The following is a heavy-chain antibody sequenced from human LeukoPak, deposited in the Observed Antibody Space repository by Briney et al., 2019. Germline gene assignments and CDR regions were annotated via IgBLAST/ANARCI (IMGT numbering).Heavy chain of an antibody. CDR3: ARRLAVTGRYYFDY. CDR1: GGSISGDH. D-gene: IGHD4-11*01. V-gene: IGHV4-59*01. J-gene: IGHJ4*02. Sequence: PSETLSLTCTVSGGSISGDHWNWIRQPPERGLEWIGYIYYSGITNYNPSLKSRVTMSVDTSRNQFSLRLNSVTAADTAVYYCARRLAVTGRYYFDYWGQGSLVTVSS. CDR2: IYYSGIT.